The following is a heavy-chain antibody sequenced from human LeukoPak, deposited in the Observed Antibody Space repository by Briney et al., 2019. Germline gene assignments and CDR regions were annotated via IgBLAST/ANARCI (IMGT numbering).Heavy chain of an antibody. J-gene: IGHJ4*02. D-gene: IGHD6-13*01. CDR2: ISYDGSNK. Sequence: GGSLRLSCAASGFTFSSYAMHWVRPAPGKGLEWVAVISYDGSNKYYADSVKGRFTISRDNSKNTLYLQMNSLRAEDTAVYYCAKTGTPWYYFDYWGQGTLVTVSS. V-gene: IGHV3-30-3*02. CDR1: GFTFSSYA. CDR3: AKTGTPWYYFDY.